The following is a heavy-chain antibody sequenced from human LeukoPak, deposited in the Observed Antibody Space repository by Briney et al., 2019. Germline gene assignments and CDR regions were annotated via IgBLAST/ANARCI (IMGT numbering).Heavy chain of an antibody. CDR1: GFTFSSYA. CDR2: ISSDGSYK. CDR3: ARAYTTGTTGNSY. Sequence: PGGSLRLSCVVSGFTFSSYAMHWVRQAPGKGLEWVAFISSDGSYKYYADSVKGRITISRDNSKNTLYLQMNSLRAEDTAVYYCARAYTTGTTGNSYWGQGTLVTVSS. D-gene: IGHD1-1*01. J-gene: IGHJ4*02. V-gene: IGHV3-30*04.